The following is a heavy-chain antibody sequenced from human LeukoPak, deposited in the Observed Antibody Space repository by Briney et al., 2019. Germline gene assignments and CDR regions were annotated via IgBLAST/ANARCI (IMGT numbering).Heavy chain of an antibody. CDR2: IYPGDSAT. D-gene: IGHD2-21*02. Sequence: PGESLKISCKGSGYSFSSYWIGWVRQMPGKGLELMGVIYPGDSATRYSPSFQGQVAISVDKSIRTAYLQWSSLKASDIAMYYCARLPYCGGDCYPNWFDTWGQGTLVTVSS. J-gene: IGHJ5*02. CDR1: GYSFSSYW. CDR3: ARLPYCGGDCYPNWFDT. V-gene: IGHV5-51*01.